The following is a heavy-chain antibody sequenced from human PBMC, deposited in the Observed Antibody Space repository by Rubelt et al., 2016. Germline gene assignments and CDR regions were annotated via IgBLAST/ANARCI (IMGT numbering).Heavy chain of an antibody. V-gene: IGHV4-34*01. CDR3: GRGNGYSSGWYNWFDP. J-gene: IGHJ5*02. CDR2: INHSGST. Sequence: QVQLQQWGAGLLKPSETLSLTCAVYGGSFSGYYWSWIRQPPGKGLEWIGEINHSGSTNYNPSLKCRVTISVDTSKNQFSLKLSSVTAADTAVYYCGRGNGYSSGWYNWFDPWGQGTLVTVSS. CDR1: GGSFSGYY. D-gene: IGHD6-19*01.